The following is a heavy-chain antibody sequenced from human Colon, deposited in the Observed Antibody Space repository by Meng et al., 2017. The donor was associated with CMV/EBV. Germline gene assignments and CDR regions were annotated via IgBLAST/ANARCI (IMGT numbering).Heavy chain of an antibody. CDR2: INSDGSST. D-gene: IGHD2-2*02. Sequence: GGSLRLSCAASGFTFSSYWMHWVRQAPGKGLVWVSRINSDGSSTSYADYVKGRFTISRDNAKNTLYLQMNSLRAEDTAVYYCRSSRYCSSTSRYTGTSDAFDIWGQGTMVTVSS. V-gene: IGHV3-74*01. CDR1: GFTFSSYW. CDR3: RSSRYCSSTSRYTGTSDAFDI. J-gene: IGHJ3*02.